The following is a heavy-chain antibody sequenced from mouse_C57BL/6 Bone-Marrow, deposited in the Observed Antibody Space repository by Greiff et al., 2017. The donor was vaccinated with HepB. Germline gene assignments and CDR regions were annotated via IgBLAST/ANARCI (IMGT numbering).Heavy chain of an antibody. CDR1: GYSITSGYY. CDR2: ISYDGSN. V-gene: IGHV3-6*01. Sequence: EVKLQESGPGLVKPSQSLSLTCSVTGYSITSGYYWNWIRQFPGNKLEWMGYISYDGSNNYNPSLKNRISITRDTSKNQFFLKLNSVTTEDTATYYCARGWLLRGAWFAYWGQGTLVTVSA. CDR3: ARGWLLRGAWFAY. J-gene: IGHJ3*01. D-gene: IGHD2-3*01.